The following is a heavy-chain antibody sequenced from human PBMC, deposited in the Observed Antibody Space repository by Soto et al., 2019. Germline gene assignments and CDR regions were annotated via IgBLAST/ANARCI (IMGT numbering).Heavy chain of an antibody. D-gene: IGHD3-16*01. CDR3: ARDNIWGSHDAFDI. J-gene: IGHJ3*02. CDR2: ISYDGSNK. V-gene: IGHV3-30*04. CDR1: GFTFSSYA. Sequence: GGSLRLSCAASGFTFSSYAMHWVRQAPGKGLEWVAVISYDGSNKYYADSVKGRFTISRDNSKNTLYLQMNSLRAEDTAVYYCARDNIWGSHDAFDIWGQGTMVTVSS.